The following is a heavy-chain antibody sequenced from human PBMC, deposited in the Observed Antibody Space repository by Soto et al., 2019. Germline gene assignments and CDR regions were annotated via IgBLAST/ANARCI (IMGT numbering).Heavy chain of an antibody. J-gene: IGHJ4*02. V-gene: IGHV1-18*01. CDR1: GYTFTSYG. CDR2: ISAYNCNT. Sequence: QVQLVQSGAEVKKPGASVKVSCKASGYTFTSYGISWVRQAPGQGLEWMGWISAYNCNTNYAQKVQGRXAXAXHTSTSTAYKELRSLRSDDTDVYYGARGRGSDALDYWGQGTLVTVSS. D-gene: IGHD3-16*01. CDR3: ARGRGSDALDY.